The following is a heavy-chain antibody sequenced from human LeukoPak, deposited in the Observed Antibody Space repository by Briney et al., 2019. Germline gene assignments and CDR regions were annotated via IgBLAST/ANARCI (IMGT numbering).Heavy chain of an antibody. CDR2: INHSGST. V-gene: IGHV4-34*01. D-gene: IGHD3-16*01. Sequence: PSETLSLTCAVYGGSFSGYYWSWIRQPPGKGLEWIGEINHSGSTNYNPSLKSRVTISVDTSKNQFSLKLSSVTAADTAVYYCARGRGPLNRREFDPWGQGTLVTVSS. CDR3: ARGRGPLNRREFDP. J-gene: IGHJ5*02. CDR1: GGSFSGYY.